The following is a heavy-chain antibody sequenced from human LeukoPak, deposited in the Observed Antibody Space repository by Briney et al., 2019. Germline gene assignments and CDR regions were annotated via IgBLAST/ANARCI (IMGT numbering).Heavy chain of an antibody. Sequence: SETLSLTCTVSGGSISSYYWSWIRQPPGKGLEWIGYIYYSGSTNYNPSLKSRVTISVDTSKNQFSLKLSSVTAADTAVYYCARVCGYEKGAFDYWGQGTLVTVSS. CDR2: IYYSGST. D-gene: IGHD5-12*01. J-gene: IGHJ4*02. CDR3: ARVCGYEKGAFDY. CDR1: GGSISSYY. V-gene: IGHV4-59*12.